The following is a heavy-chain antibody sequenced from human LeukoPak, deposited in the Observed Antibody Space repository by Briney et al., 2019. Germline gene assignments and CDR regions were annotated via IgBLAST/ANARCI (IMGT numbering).Heavy chain of an antibody. J-gene: IGHJ4*02. CDR2: IYSGGNT. CDR3: ARGIAAAGIVGVFDY. D-gene: IGHD6-13*01. Sequence: GRSLRLSCAASGFIVSSNHMSWVSQAPGKGLEWVSVIYSGGNTHYADSVKGRFTISRDNSKNTLYLQMNSLRAEDTAVYYCARGIAAAGIVGVFDYWGQGTLVTVSS. V-gene: IGHV3-66*01. CDR1: GFIVSSNH.